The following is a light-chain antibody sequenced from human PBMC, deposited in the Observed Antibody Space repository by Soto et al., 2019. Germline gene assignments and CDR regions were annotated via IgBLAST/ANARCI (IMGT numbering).Light chain of an antibody. J-gene: IGKJ1*01. CDR2: KAS. CDR1: QNIRSR. V-gene: IGKV1-5*03. CDR3: QHYNSYSEA. Sequence: DIQMTQSPSTLSASVGARVPITCRASQNIRSRLAWYQQKPGKAPKLLIYKASTLKSGAPSRFSGSGSGTEFTLTISSLQPDDFATYYCQHYNSYSEAFGQGTKVDIK.